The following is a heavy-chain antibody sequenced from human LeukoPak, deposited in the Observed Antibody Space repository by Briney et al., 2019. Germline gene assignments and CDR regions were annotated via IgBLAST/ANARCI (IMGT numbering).Heavy chain of an antibody. CDR1: GYTFTDYY. D-gene: IGHD3-9*01. V-gene: IGHV1-18*04. CDR3: ARGRNYDILTDASDI. Sequence: ASVKVSCKTSGYTFTDYYIQWMRQAPGQGLEWMGWISTYNGNTNYAQKFQARFTMTTDTSTSTAYLEMRSLRSDDTAVYYCARGRNYDILTDASDIWGQGTMVTVSS. J-gene: IGHJ3*02. CDR2: ISTYNGNT.